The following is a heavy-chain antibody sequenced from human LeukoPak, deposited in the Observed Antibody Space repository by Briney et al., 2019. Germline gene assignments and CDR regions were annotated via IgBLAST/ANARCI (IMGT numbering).Heavy chain of an antibody. J-gene: IGHJ3*02. CDR1: GYTFTSYD. Sequence: ASVKVSCKASGYTFTSYDINWVRQATGQGLEWMGWMNPSSGNTGYAQKFQGRVTMTRNTSISTAYMELSSLRSEDTAVYYCARGPDTAMVKGVAFDIWGQGTMVTVSS. D-gene: IGHD5-18*01. V-gene: IGHV1-8*01. CDR3: ARGPDTAMVKGVAFDI. CDR2: MNPSSGNT.